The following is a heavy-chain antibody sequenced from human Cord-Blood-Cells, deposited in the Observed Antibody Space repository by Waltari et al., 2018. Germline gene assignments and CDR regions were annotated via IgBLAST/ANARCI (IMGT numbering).Heavy chain of an antibody. CDR3: AGKYSSGWYDY. J-gene: IGHJ4*02. Sequence: QVQLVQSGAEVKKPGSSVKVSCKASGGTFSSYAISWVRPAPGQGLEWMGGVIPSLGIANYAQKFQGRVTITTDKSTSTAYMELSSLRSEDTAVYYCAGKYSSGWYDYWGQGTLVTVSS. CDR2: VIPSLGIA. V-gene: IGHV1-69*10. D-gene: IGHD6-19*01. CDR1: GGTFSSYA.